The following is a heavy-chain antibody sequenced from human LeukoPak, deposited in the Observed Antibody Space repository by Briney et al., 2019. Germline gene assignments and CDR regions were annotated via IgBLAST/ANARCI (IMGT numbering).Heavy chain of an antibody. J-gene: IGHJ5*02. CDR2: ISSSGSTI. V-gene: IGHV3-11*01. Sequence: KPGGSLRLSCAASRFTFSDYYMSWIRQAPGKGLEWVSYISSSGSTIYYADSVKGRFTISRDNAKNSLYLQMNSLRAEDMALYYCAKGSSSSWYNWFDPWGQGTLVTVSS. D-gene: IGHD6-13*01. CDR3: AKGSSSSWYNWFDP. CDR1: RFTFSDYY.